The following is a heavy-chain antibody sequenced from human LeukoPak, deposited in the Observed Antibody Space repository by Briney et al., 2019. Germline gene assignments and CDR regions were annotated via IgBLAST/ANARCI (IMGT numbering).Heavy chain of an antibody. J-gene: IGHJ6*02. V-gene: IGHV4-59*08. CDR2: IYYIGGT. D-gene: IGHD6-19*01. Sequence: SETLSLTCTVSDGSITTHYWSWIRQPPGKGLEWIGYIYYIGGTNYNPSLKSRVTMSLDTSKNQFSLKLSSVTAADTAVYYCARFDSSGYFRFYYYYGMDVWGQGTTVTVSS. CDR1: DGSITTHY. CDR3: ARFDSSGYFRFYYYYGMDV.